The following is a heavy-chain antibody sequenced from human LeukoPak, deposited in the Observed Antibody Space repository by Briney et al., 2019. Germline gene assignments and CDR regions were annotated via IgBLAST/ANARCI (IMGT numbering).Heavy chain of an antibody. V-gene: IGHV3-7*02. D-gene: IGHD3-10*01. CDR1: GFTFSIYW. J-gene: IGHJ3*02. CDR3: AKSKGHYGSGSHYARAFDI. CDR2: IKLDGSEK. Sequence: PGGSLRLSCAASGFTFSIYWRSWVRQAPGEGLEWVAHIKLDGSEKYYVDTVKGRFTICRDNAKNSLYLQMNSLRAADTAVYYCAKSKGHYGSGSHYARAFDIWGQGTMVTVSS.